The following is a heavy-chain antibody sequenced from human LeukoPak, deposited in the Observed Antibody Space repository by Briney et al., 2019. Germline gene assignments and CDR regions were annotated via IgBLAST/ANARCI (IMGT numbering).Heavy chain of an antibody. CDR2: IIPILGIA. V-gene: IGHV1-69*04. CDR1: GGTFSSYA. CDR3: ARDPHTRSGYSNYYYYYGMDV. J-gene: IGHJ6*02. Sequence: SVKVSCKASGGTFSSYAISWVRQAPGQGLEWMGRIIPILGIANYAQKFQGRVTITADKSTSTAYMELSSLRSEDTAVYYCARDPHTRSGYSNYYYYYGMDVWGQGTTVTVSS. D-gene: IGHD3-22*01.